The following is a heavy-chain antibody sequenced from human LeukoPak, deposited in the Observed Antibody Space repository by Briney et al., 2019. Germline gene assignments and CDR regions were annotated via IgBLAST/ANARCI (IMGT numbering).Heavy chain of an antibody. CDR1: GYTFTGYY. Sequence: ASVKVSCKASGYTFTGYYMHWVRQAPGQGLEWIGWINPNSGGTNYAQKFQGRVTMTRDTSISTAYMELSRLRSDDTAVYYCARGTYYYDSSGYYYDYWGQGTLVTVSS. CDR2: INPNSGGT. D-gene: IGHD3-22*01. CDR3: ARGTYYYDSSGYYYDY. V-gene: IGHV1-2*02. J-gene: IGHJ4*02.